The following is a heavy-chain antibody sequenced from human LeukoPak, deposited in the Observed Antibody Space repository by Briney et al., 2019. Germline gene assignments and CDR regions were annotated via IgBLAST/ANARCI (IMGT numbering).Heavy chain of an antibody. D-gene: IGHD3-3*01. J-gene: IGHJ6*03. V-gene: IGHV3-30*03. CDR1: GFTFSSYG. CDR3: ARAWTWSGYSYYYYYYMDV. Sequence: GGSLRLSCAASGFTFSSYGMHWVRQAPGKGLEWVAFISSDGSNKYYADSVKGRFTISRDNSKNTLYLQMNSLRAEDTAVYYCARAWTWSGYSYYYYYYMDVWGKGTTVTVSS. CDR2: ISSDGSNK.